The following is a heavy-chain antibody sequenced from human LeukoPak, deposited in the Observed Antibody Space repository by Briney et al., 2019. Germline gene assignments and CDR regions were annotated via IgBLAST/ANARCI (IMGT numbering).Heavy chain of an antibody. V-gene: IGHV3-30*04. J-gene: IGHJ4*02. CDR1: GYTFSSYA. CDR2: ISYDGSNK. Sequence: GGSLRLSCAASGYTFSSYAMHWVRQAPGKGLEWVAVISYDGSNKYYADSVKGRFTISRDNSKNTLYLQMNSLRAEDTAVYYCARIPSSGWLFDYWGQGTLVAVSS. D-gene: IGHD6-19*01. CDR3: ARIPSSGWLFDY.